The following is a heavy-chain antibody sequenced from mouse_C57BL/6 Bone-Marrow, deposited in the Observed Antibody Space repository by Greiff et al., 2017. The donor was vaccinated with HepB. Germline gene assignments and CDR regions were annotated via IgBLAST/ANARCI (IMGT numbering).Heavy chain of an antibody. D-gene: IGHD1-1*01. V-gene: IGHV5-4*01. CDR2: ISDGGSYT. CDR1: GFTFSSYA. J-gene: IGHJ4*01. CDR3: ARDRITTVVAHYAMDY. Sequence: EVQLVESGGGLVKPGGSLKLSCAASGFTFSSYAMSWVRQTPEKRLEWVATISDGGSYTYYPDNVKGRFTISRDNAKNNLYLQMSHLKSEDTAMYYCARDRITTVVAHYAMDYWGQGTSVTVSS.